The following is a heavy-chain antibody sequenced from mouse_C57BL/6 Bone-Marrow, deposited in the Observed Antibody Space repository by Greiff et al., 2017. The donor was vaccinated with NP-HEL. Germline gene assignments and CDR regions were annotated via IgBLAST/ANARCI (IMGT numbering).Heavy chain of an antibody. CDR3: ARHYYGSSYGYFDV. J-gene: IGHJ1*03. CDR1: GFTFSDYY. Sequence: EVQLQESGGGLVQPGGSLKLSCAASGFTFSDYYMHWVRQTPEKRLEWVAYISNGGGSTYYPDTVKGRFTISRDNAKNTLYLQMSRLKSEDTAMYYCARHYYGSSYGYFDVWGTGTTVTVSS. D-gene: IGHD1-1*01. V-gene: IGHV5-12*01. CDR2: ISNGGGST.